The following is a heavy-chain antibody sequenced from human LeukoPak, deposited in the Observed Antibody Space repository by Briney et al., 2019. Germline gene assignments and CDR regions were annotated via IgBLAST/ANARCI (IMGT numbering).Heavy chain of an antibody. CDR1: GGSISSYY. J-gene: IGHJ4*02. Sequence: SETLSLTCTVSGGSISSYYWSWIRQPPGKGLEWVGYIYYSGSTNYNPSLKSRVTTSVDTSKNQLSLKLSSVTAADTAVYYCVRVIGYCSSTSCFGYFDYWGQGTLVTVSS. CDR3: VRVIGYCSSTSCFGYFDY. D-gene: IGHD2-2*01. CDR2: IYYSGST. V-gene: IGHV4-59*08.